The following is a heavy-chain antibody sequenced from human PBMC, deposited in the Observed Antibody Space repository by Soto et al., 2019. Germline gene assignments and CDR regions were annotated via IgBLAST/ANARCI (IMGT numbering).Heavy chain of an antibody. CDR1: GFTFSSYA. CDR3: ARRGSGRDDDY. Sequence: EVQLLESGGGLVQPGGSLRLSCAASGFTFSSYAMRWVRQAPGKGLEWVSAISGSGGSTYYADSVKGRFTISRDNSKNTRYLQMNSLRAEDTAVYYCARRGSGRDDDYWGQGTLGTVSS. J-gene: IGHJ4*02. D-gene: IGHD6-19*01. V-gene: IGHV3-23*01. CDR2: ISGSGGST.